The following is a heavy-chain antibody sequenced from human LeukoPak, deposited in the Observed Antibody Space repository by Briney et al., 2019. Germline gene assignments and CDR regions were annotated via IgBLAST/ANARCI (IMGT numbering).Heavy chain of an antibody. D-gene: IGHD1-26*01. V-gene: IGHV3-23*01. CDR1: GFTFSNYG. CDR2: ISGRSGST. CDR3: LTVVETTIAAFDI. Sequence: GGSLRLSCAAPGFTFSNYGMSWVRQAPGKGLEWISGISGRSGSTNYADSVKGRFTISTDNAKKTLYLQMNSLRVEDTAVYYCLTVVETTIAAFDIWGQGTMVTVSS. J-gene: IGHJ3*02.